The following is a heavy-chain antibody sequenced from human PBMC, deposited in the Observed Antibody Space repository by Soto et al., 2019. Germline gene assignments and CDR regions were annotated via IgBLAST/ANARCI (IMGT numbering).Heavy chain of an antibody. CDR2: ISSSGSTI. CDR3: ARDHVLYSSGWYDY. CDR1: GFTFSDYY. V-gene: IGHV3-11*01. J-gene: IGHJ4*02. Sequence: GGSLRLSCAASGFTFSDYYMSWIRQAPGKGLEWVSYISSSGSTIYYADSVKGRFTISRDNAKNSLYLQMNSLRAEDTAGYYCARDHVLYSSGWYDYWGQGTLVTVSS. D-gene: IGHD6-19*01.